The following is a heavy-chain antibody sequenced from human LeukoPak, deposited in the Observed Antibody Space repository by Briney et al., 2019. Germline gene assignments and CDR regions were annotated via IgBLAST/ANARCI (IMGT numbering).Heavy chain of an antibody. CDR2: VYPSAGTS. CDR3: VREYHGGYFDF. D-gene: IGHD3-16*01. V-gene: IGHV1-46*03. J-gene: IGHJ4*02. Sequence: GASVKVSCKASGYIFTSYYMHWVRQAPGQGLEWLGVVYPSAGTSDHAQRFRARITLSDDTSTSTAYMELRSLKSEDTAIYFCVREYHGGYFDFWGQGTLVTVSS. CDR1: GYIFTSYY.